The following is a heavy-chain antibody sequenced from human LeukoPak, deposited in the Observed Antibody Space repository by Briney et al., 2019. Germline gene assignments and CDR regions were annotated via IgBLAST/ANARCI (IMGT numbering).Heavy chain of an antibody. D-gene: IGHD3-22*01. CDR2: IYYSGST. V-gene: IGHV4-30-4*01. J-gene: IGHJ3*02. Sequence: PSETLSLTCTVSGGSISSGDYYWSWIRQPPGKGLEWIGYIYYSGSTYYNPSLKSRVTISVETSKTQFSLKLSSVTAADTAVYYCARGSRSIVVDDAFDIWGQGTMVTVSS. CDR3: ARGSRSIVVDDAFDI. CDR1: GGSISSGDYY.